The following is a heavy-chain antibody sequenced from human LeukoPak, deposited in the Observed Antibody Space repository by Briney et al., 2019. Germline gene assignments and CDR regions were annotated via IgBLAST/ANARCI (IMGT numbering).Heavy chain of an antibody. CDR2: IYYSGST. Sequence: KPSETLSLTCTVSGGSISSYYWSWIRQPPGKGLEWVGYIYYSGSTNYSPSLKSRVTISVDTSKNQFSLKLSSVTAADTAVYYCARLYGNWFDPWGQGTLVTVSS. V-gene: IGHV4-59*01. D-gene: IGHD2-8*01. J-gene: IGHJ5*02. CDR3: ARLYGNWFDP. CDR1: GGSISSYY.